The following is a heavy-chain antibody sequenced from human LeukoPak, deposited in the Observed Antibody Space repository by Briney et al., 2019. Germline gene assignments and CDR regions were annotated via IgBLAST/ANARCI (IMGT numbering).Heavy chain of an antibody. J-gene: IGHJ4*02. Sequence: PSQTLSLTCAVSGYSISSGYYWGSLRQPPGKGLEWIGSIYHSGSTYYNPSLKSRVTISVDTSKNQFSLKLSSVTAADTAVYYCARNTTTVDDRRTFDYWGQGTLVTVSS. CDR3: ARNTTTVDDRRTFDY. V-gene: IGHV4-38-2*01. D-gene: IGHD4-23*01. CDR2: IYHSGST. CDR1: GYSISSGYY.